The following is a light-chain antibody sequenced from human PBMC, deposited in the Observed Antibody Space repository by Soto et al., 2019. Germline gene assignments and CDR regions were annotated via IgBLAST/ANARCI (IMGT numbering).Light chain of an antibody. Sequence: QSALTQPPSVSGSPGQSVTISCTGTSSDVGRYNRVSWYQQPPGTAPKLMIYEVSNRPSGVPDRFSGSKSGNTASLTISGLQAEDEADYYCSSFTSSITYVFGTGTKLTVL. CDR3: SSFTSSITYV. J-gene: IGLJ1*01. CDR1: SSDVGRYNR. V-gene: IGLV2-18*02. CDR2: EVS.